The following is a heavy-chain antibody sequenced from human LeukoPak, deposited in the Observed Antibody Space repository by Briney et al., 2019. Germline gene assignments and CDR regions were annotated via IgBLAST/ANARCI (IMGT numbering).Heavy chain of an antibody. CDR3: ARGAVRGYSGGSLVDY. J-gene: IGHJ4*02. V-gene: IGHV3-48*03. Sequence: GGSLRLSCAASGFTFSSYEMNWVRQAPGKGVEWVSYISSSGSTIYYADSVKGRFTISRDNAKNSLYLQMNSLRAEDTAVYYCARGAVRGYSGGSLVDYWGQGTLVTVSS. CDR2: ISSSGSTI. CDR1: GFTFSSYE. D-gene: IGHD5-12*01.